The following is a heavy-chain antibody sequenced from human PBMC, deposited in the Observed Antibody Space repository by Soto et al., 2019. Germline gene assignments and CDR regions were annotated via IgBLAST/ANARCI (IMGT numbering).Heavy chain of an antibody. J-gene: IGHJ4*02. Sequence: QVQLVQSEAEVKKPGASVKVSCKASGYTFTSYDINWVRQATGQGLEWMGWMNPNSGNTGYAQKFQGRVTMTRNTSIRTAYMELSSLRSEDTAVYYCARGITILGVVPGWGQGTLVTVSS. D-gene: IGHD3-3*01. V-gene: IGHV1-8*01. CDR3: ARGITILGVVPG. CDR2: MNPNSGNT. CDR1: GYTFTSYD.